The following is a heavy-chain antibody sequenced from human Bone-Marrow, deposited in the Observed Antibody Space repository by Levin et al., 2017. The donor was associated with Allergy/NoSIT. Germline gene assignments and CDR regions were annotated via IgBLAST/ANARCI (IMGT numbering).Heavy chain of an antibody. D-gene: IGHD2-2*02. V-gene: IGHV4-4*02. CDR3: ARGPIPPDYWFDP. Sequence: PSETLSLTCAVSGGSISSSNWWSWVRQPPGKGLEWIGEIYHSGSTNYNPSLKSRVTISVDKSKNQFSLKLSSVTAADTAVYYCARGPIPPDYWFDPWGQGTLVTVSS. CDR1: GGSISSSNW. CDR2: IYHSGST. J-gene: IGHJ5*02.